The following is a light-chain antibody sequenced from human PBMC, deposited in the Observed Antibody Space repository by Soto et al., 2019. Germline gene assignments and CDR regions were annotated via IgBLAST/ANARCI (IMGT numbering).Light chain of an antibody. V-gene: IGLV1-40*01. J-gene: IGLJ1*01. Sequence: QSALTQPPSVSGAPGQRVTISCTGSSSNIGAGYDVHWYQQLPGTAPKLLIYGNSNRPSGVPDRFSDSKSGTSASLAITGLQAEDEADYYCQSYDSSLSGSYVFGTGTKVTVL. CDR1: SSNIGAGYD. CDR2: GNS. CDR3: QSYDSSLSGSYV.